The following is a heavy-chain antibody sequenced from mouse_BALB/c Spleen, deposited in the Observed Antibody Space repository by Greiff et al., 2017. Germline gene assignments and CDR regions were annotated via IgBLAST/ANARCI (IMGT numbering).Heavy chain of an antibody. D-gene: IGHD1-2*01. V-gene: IGHV1-14*01. CDR3: ASENYYGPAWFAY. CDR2: INPYNDGT. CDR1: GYTFTSYV. J-gene: IGHJ3*01. Sequence: VQLQQSGPELVKPGASVKMSCKAPGYTFTSYVMHWVKQKPGQGLEWIGYINPYNDGTKYNEKFKGKATLTSDKSSSTAYMELSSLTSEDSAVYYCASENYYGPAWFAYWGQGTLVTVSA.